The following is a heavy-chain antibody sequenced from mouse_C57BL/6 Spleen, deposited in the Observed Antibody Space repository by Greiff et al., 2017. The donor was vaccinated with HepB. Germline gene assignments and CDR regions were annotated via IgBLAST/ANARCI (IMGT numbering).Heavy chain of an antibody. CDR1: GYTFTSYW. D-gene: IGHD2-5*01. CDR3: ARDRDSNYADY. CDR2: IDPSDSYT. J-gene: IGHJ2*01. Sequence: QVQLKESGAELVMPGASVKLSCKASGYTFTSYWMHWVKQRPGQGLEWIGEIDPSDSYTNYNQKFKGKSTLTVDKSSSTAYMQLSSLTSEDSAVYYCARDRDSNYADYWGQGTTLTVSS. V-gene: IGHV1-69*01.